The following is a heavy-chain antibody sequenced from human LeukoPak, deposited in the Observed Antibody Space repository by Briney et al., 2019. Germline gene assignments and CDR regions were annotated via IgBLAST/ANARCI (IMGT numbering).Heavy chain of an antibody. Sequence: SETLSLTCAVYGGSFSGYYWSWIRQPPGKGLEWIGYIYYSGSTYYNPSLKSRVTISVDTSKNQFSLKLSSVTAADTAVYYCARGRQYWNDDYWGQGTLVTVSS. D-gene: IGHD1-1*01. J-gene: IGHJ4*02. V-gene: IGHV4-30-4*01. CDR3: ARGRQYWNDDY. CDR1: GGSFSGYY. CDR2: IYYSGST.